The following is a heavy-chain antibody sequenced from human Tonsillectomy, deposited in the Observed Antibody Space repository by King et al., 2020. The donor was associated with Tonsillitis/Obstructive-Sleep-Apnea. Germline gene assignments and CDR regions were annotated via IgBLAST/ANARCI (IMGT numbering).Heavy chain of an antibody. CDR2: IIPIFGTA. V-gene: IGHV1-69*12. D-gene: IGHD6-13*01. CDR3: ARGGPYSSSWSYYYYYMDV. J-gene: IGHJ6*03. CDR1: GGTFSSYA. Sequence: QLVQSGAEVKKPGSSVKVSCKASGGTFSSYAISWVRQAPGQGLEWMGGIIPIFGTANYAQKFQGRVTITADESTSTAYMGLSSLRSEDTAVYYCARGGPYSSSWSYYYYYMDVWGKGTTVTVSS.